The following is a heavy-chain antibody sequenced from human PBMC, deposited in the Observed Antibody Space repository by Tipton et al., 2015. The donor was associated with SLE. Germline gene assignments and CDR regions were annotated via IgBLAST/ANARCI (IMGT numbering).Heavy chain of an antibody. D-gene: IGHD1-1*01. Sequence: LRLSCTVYAGSIGTYYWSWIRQPPGKGLEWIGEIIHTGSTNYNPSLKSRVTISVDTSKNQFSLKLSSVTAADTAVYYCARVGRLTIGTTSYSYYMDVWGKGTTVTVSS. V-gene: IGHV4-34*12. J-gene: IGHJ6*03. CDR3: ARVGRLTIGTTSYSYYMDV. CDR2: IIHTGST. CDR1: AGSIGTYY.